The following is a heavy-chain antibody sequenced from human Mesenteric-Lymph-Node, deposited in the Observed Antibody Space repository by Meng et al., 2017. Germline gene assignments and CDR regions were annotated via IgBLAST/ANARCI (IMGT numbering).Heavy chain of an antibody. J-gene: IGHJ4*02. CDR1: GFTFSSYE. D-gene: IGHD2-15*01. Sequence: GESLKISCAASGFTFSSYEMNWVRQAPGKGLEWVAAISHDGHARHFADSVKDRVTISRDNSERTVFLELNSVRPEDTAIYYCAREGYGSGHCGCFDLWGQGTLVTVSS. CDR3: AREGYGSGHCGCFDL. CDR2: ISHDGHAR. V-gene: IGHV3-30*04.